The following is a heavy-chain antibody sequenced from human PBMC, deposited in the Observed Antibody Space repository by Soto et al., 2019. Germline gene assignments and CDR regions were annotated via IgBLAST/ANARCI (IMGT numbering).Heavy chain of an antibody. CDR3: ATQGFGVLHGLVDV. CDR2: ISYSGYT. Sequence: SETLSLTCTVSGGSISSISNHYCSWIRLPPGKGLEWIGYISYSGYTSYNPPLKSRVIISVDTSKNQFSLNLTSVTAADTALYYCATQGFGVLHGLVDVWGQGTTVTVSS. V-gene: IGHV4-61*05. CDR1: GGSISSISNHY. D-gene: IGHD3-10*01. J-gene: IGHJ6*02.